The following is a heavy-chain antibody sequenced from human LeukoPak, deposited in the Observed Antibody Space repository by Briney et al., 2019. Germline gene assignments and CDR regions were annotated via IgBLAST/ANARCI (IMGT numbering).Heavy chain of an antibody. CDR1: GGSISSSSYY. Sequence: SETLSLTCTVSGGSISSSSYYWGWIRQPPGKGLEWIGSIYYSGSTYYNPSLKSRVTISVDTSKNQFSLKLSSVTAADAAVYYCARDHSAADDYWGQGTLVTVSS. V-gene: IGHV4-39*07. CDR3: ARDHSAADDY. CDR2: IYYSGST. J-gene: IGHJ4*02. D-gene: IGHD6-13*01.